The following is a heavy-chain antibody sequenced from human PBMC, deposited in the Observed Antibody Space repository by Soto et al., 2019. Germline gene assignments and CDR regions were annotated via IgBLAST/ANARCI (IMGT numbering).Heavy chain of an antibody. V-gene: IGHV3-21*06. Sequence: GGPLRLSCAASGFTFTRYGMNWVRQGPGKGLEWVSSISSTTNYIYYGDSMKGRFTISRDNAKNSLYLEMNSLRAEDTAVYYCARESEDLTSDFDYWGQGTLVTVSS. J-gene: IGHJ4*02. CDR2: ISSTTNYI. CDR1: GFTFTRYG. CDR3: ARESEDLTSDFDY.